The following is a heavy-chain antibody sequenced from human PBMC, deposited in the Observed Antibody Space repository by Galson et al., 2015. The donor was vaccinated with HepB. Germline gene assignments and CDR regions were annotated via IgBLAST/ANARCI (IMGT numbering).Heavy chain of an antibody. J-gene: IGHJ3*02. CDR3: ARADWFGALDI. V-gene: IGHV4-34*01. CDR2: IYHTGST. Sequence: SETLSLTCAVYGGSFSSYYWTWIRQPPGKGLEWIGDIYHTGSTTYNPSLQSRVTFSVDTSKNEFSLKLNSVTAADTTMYYCARADWFGALDIWGQGTMVTVSS. D-gene: IGHD3/OR15-3a*01. CDR1: GGSFSSYY.